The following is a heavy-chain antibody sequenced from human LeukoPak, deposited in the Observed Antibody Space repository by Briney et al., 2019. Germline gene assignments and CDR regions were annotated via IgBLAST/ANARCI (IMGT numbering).Heavy chain of an antibody. D-gene: IGHD6-13*01. CDR2: TYSDGGT. CDR3: AGGAAASDY. V-gene: IGHV3-53*01. Sequence: GGSLRLSCAASRFTVNTNYMSWVRQAPGKGLEWVSITYSDGGTYYADSVKGRFTISRDNSKNTLYLQMNSLRAEDTAVYYCAGGAAASDYWGQGTLVTVSS. CDR1: RFTVNTNY. J-gene: IGHJ4*02.